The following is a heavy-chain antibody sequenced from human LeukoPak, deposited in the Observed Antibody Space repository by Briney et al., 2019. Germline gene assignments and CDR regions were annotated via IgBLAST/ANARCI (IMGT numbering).Heavy chain of an antibody. V-gene: IGHV4-34*01. Sequence: KPSETLSLTCAVYGGSFSGYCWSWIRQPPGKGLEWIGEINHSGSTNYNPSLKSRVTISVDTSKNQFSLKLSSVTAADTAVNYCARLVAYYGSGSPGDYWGQGTLVTVSS. CDR3: ARLVAYYGSGSPGDY. J-gene: IGHJ4*02. CDR2: INHSGST. D-gene: IGHD3-10*01. CDR1: GGSFSGYC.